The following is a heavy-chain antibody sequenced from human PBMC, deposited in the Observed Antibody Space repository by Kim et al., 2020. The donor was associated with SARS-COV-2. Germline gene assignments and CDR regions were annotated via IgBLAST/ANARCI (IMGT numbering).Heavy chain of an antibody. CDR3: AQRPYSSGPFDY. J-gene: IGHJ4*02. CDR1: GFTFSRYS. V-gene: IGHV3-21*01. CDR2: ISSSSDYI. Sequence: GGSLRLSCAASGFTFSRYSMNWVRQAPGKGLEWVSSISSSSDYISYADSVKGRFTISRDNAKNSLSLQMNSLRAEDTAVYYCAQRPYSSGPFDYCGQGTLVTVS. D-gene: IGHD5-18*01.